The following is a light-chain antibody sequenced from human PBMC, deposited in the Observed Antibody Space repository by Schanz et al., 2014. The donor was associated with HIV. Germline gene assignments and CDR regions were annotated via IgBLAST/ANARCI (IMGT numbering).Light chain of an antibody. CDR1: QSISNN. Sequence: EIVMTQSPATLYVSPGEGATLSCRASQSISNNLAWYQHKPGQAPRLLIYGAFTRATGIPARFSGGGSGTEFTLTISSLQPEDVATYYCQKYNSAPRTFGQGTKVEIK. V-gene: IGKV3-15*01. J-gene: IGKJ1*01. CDR3: QKYNSAPRT. CDR2: GAF.